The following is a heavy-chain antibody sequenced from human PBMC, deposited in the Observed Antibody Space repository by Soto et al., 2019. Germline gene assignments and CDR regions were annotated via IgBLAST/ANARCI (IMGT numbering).Heavy chain of an antibody. CDR3: ARLKDYYGSGSYGPYYRDGMDV. Sequence: SETLSLTCTVSGGSISSYYWSWIRQPPGKGLEWMGYTYYSRSTNYNPSLKSRVTISVDTSKNQFSLKLSSVTAADAAVYYCARLKDYYGSGSYGPYYRDGMDVWGQGTTVTV. D-gene: IGHD3-10*01. J-gene: IGHJ6*02. CDR2: TYYSRST. CDR1: GGSISSYY. V-gene: IGHV4-59*01.